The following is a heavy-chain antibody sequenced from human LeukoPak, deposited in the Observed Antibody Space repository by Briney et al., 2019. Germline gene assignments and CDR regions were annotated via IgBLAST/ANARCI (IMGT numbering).Heavy chain of an antibody. Sequence: SETLSLTCSVSAGSMSSLYWSWLRQPPGKGLEWIGYIYYTGSTNYNPSLKSRVTIFVDMSKNQFSLRLSSVTAADTALYYCARHRAYSSSSPFDYWGQGTLVTVSS. CDR2: IYYTGST. J-gene: IGHJ4*02. V-gene: IGHV4-59*08. CDR1: AGSMSSLY. D-gene: IGHD6-6*01. CDR3: ARHRAYSSSSPFDY.